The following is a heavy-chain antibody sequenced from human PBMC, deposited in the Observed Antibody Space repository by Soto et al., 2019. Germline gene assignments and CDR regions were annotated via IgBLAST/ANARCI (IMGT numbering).Heavy chain of an antibody. Sequence: PGESLKISCKTSGYSFTNYWIGWVRQLPGKGLEWMAIIYPGDSETIYDPSFQGQVTISADKSTRPAYLQWGNLKASDTAIYYCVARGYKSTNAFDVWGQGTLVTVSS. CDR1: GYSFTNYW. CDR3: VARGYKSTNAFDV. D-gene: IGHD5-12*01. CDR2: IYPGDSET. J-gene: IGHJ3*01. V-gene: IGHV5-51*01.